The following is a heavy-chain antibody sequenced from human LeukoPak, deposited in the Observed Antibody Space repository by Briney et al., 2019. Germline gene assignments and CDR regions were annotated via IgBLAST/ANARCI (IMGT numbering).Heavy chain of an antibody. J-gene: IGHJ5*02. CDR3: ARGRAYSSSWYYWFDP. CDR2: ISAYNGNT. D-gene: IGHD6-13*01. CDR1: GYTFTSYG. V-gene: IGHV1-18*01. Sequence: GASVKVSCKASGYTFTSYGISWVRQAPGQGLEWMGWISAYNGNTNYAQKLQGRVTMTTDTSTSTAYMELRSLRSDDTAVYYCARGRAYSSSWYYWFDPWGQGTLVTASS.